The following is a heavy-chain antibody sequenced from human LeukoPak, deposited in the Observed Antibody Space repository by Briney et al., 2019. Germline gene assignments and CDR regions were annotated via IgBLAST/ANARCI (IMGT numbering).Heavy chain of an antibody. CDR2: INSDGTST. V-gene: IGHV3-74*01. Sequence: GGSLRLSCAASGFTFSTYWMHWVRQAPGKGLVWVSRINSDGTSTSYADSVEGRFTISRDNTKNTLYLQMNSLRAEDTAVYYCARDGYGGFDYWGQGTLVTVSS. CDR1: GFTFSTYW. J-gene: IGHJ4*02. D-gene: IGHD2-15*01. CDR3: ARDGYGGFDY.